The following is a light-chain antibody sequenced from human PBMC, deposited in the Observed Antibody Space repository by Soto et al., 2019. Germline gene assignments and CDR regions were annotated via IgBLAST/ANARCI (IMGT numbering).Light chain of an antibody. J-gene: IGKJ1*01. Sequence: DIVMTQSPDSLAVSLGERATINCKSSQSVLDVANNKNHLSWYQQKAGQPPKLLIYWASTRESGVPDRFSGSGSGTDFTLTISSLQAEDVAVYYCHHYYSALPWTFGQGTKVQIK. CDR3: HHYYSALPWT. CDR2: WAS. CDR1: QSVLDVANNKNH. V-gene: IGKV4-1*01.